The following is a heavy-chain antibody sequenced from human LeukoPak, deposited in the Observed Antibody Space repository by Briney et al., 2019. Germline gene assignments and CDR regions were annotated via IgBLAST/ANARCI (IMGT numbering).Heavy chain of an antibody. D-gene: IGHD3-22*01. CDR2: ISWDGGST. CDR1: GFTFDDYA. V-gene: IGHV3-43D*03. Sequence: PGGSLRLSCAASGFTFDDYAMHWVRQAPGKGLEWVSLISWDGGSTYYADSVKGRFTISRDNSKNSLYLQMNSLRAEDTAVYYCARDSMTYYDSSGYYPENLDYWGQGTLVTVSS. CDR3: ARDSMTYYDSSGYYPENLDY. J-gene: IGHJ4*02.